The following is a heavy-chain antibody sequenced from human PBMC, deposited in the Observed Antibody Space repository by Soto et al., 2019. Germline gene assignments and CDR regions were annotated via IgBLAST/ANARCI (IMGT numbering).Heavy chain of an antibody. CDR2: IDPSDSYT. D-gene: IGHD6-25*01. CDR3: AREAKRSTGYSSDTTFDY. CDR1: GYSFTSYW. J-gene: IGHJ4*02. Sequence: PGESLKISCKGSGYSFTSYWINWVRQMPGKGLEWMGRIDPSDSYTNYSPSFQGHVTISADKSISTAYLQWSSLKASDTAMYYCAREAKRSTGYSSDTTFDYWGQGTLVTV. V-gene: IGHV5-10-1*01.